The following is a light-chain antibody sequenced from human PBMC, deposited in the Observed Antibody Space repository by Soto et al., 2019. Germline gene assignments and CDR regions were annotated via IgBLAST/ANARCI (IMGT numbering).Light chain of an antibody. Sequence: NVLRQSPGTLSLSPGERATLFCRASQSVSSSSLAWYQQKPGQAPRLLMYGASSRATGIPDRFSGSGSGTDFTLTIRTLEPEDCAIYWCLQTTSSPWTFGQGTKVDIK. CDR3: LQTTSSPWT. V-gene: IGKV3-20*01. CDR2: GAS. J-gene: IGKJ1*01. CDR1: QSVSSSS.